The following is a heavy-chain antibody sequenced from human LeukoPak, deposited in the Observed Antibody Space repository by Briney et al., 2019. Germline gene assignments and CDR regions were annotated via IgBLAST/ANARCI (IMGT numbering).Heavy chain of an antibody. V-gene: IGHV3-30*18. J-gene: IGHJ4*02. CDR3: AKGKRITMIVGFDY. D-gene: IGHD3-22*01. CDR2: ISYDGSNK. CDR1: GFTFSSYG. Sequence: GGSLRLSCAASGFTFSSYGMHWVRQAPGKGLEWVAVISYDGSNKYYADSVKGRFTISRENSKNTLYLQMNSLRAEDTAVYYCAKGKRITMIVGFDYWGQGTLVTVSS.